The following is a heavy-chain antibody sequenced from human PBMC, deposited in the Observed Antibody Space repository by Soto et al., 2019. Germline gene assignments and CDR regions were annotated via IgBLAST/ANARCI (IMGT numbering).Heavy chain of an antibody. CDR2: IGGSSSDI. CDR1: GFTFSYYG. D-gene: IGHD3-22*01. J-gene: IGHJ4*02. V-gene: IGHV3-48*02. Sequence: EVQLVESGGGLVQPGGSLRLSCAASGFTFSYYGMNWVRQAPGKGLEWVSYIGGSSSDIYYTDSVKGRFTISRDNAKNSLYLQMNNLKDEDTAVYHCARAALHGYDYWGQGTLVTVSS. CDR3: ARAALHGYDY.